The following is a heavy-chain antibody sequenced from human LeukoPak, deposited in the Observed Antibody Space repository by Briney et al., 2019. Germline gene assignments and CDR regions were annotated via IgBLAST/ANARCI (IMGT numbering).Heavy chain of an antibody. D-gene: IGHD3-10*01. CDR1: GFTYNYYS. CDR2: ISSSSRYI. CDR3: ARDREEDYCMDV. J-gene: IGHJ6*03. V-gene: IGHV3-21*01. Sequence: PGGSLRLSCAASGFTYNYYSMNWVRQAPGKGLEWVSSISSSSRYIYYADSVKGRFTISRDNAKNSLYLQMNSLRAEDTAVYYCARDREEDYCMDVWGKGTTVTVSS.